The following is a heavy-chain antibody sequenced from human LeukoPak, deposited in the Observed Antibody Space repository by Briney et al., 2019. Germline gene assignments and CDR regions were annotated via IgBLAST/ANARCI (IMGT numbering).Heavy chain of an antibody. CDR2: INPDGSEK. D-gene: IGHD6-19*01. J-gene: IGHJ4*02. V-gene: IGHV3-7*01. CDR1: GFTFRTSW. CDR3: ARDRGYSSFDY. Sequence: GSLRLSCGASGFTFRTSWMNWVRQAPGKGLEWVASINPDGSEKYSVDSVKGRFTISRDNAKNSLYLQMNSLRAEDTAVYYCARDRGYSSFDYWGQGTLVTVSS.